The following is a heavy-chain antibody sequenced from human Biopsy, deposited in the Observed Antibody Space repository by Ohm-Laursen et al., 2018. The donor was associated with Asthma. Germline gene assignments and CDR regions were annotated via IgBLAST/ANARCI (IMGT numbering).Heavy chain of an antibody. V-gene: IGHV4-30-4*01. CDR2: IHYSGST. CDR3: ARTTYGHDGLDP. J-gene: IGHJ5*02. Sequence: TLSLTWTVSGASIKTDDHYWSWLRQPPGKGLEWFGFIHYSGSTSYNPSLKGGVTISVDTSKNQFSLSLTSVTAADTAVYYCARTTYGHDGLDPWGQGTLVTVSS. D-gene: IGHD4-17*01. CDR1: GASIKTDDHY.